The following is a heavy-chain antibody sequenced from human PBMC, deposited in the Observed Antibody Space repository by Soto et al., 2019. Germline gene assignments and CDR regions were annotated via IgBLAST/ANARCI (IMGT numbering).Heavy chain of an antibody. V-gene: IGHV3-15*01. CDR2: IKSKTDGGTT. Sequence: GGSLRLSCAASGFTFSNAWMSWVRQAPGKGLEWVGHIKSKTDGGTTDYAAPVKGRFTISRDDSKNTLYLQMNSLKTEDTAVYYCTTGCTNGVCYGAKAFDIWGQGTMVTVSS. CDR1: GFTFSNAW. CDR3: TTGCTNGVCYGAKAFDI. J-gene: IGHJ3*02. D-gene: IGHD2-8*01.